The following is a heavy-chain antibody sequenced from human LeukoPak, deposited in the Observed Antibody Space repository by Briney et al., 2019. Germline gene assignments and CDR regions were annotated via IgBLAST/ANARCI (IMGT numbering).Heavy chain of an antibody. CDR2: IYHSGST. Sequence: PSETLSLTCAVSGYSISSGYYWGWIRQPPGKGLEWIGSIYHSGSTYYNPSLKSRVTISVDTSKNQFSQKLSSVTAADTAVYYCARSLWFGEFYFDYWGQGTLVTVSS. V-gene: IGHV4-38-2*01. CDR3: ARSLWFGEFYFDY. J-gene: IGHJ4*02. D-gene: IGHD3-10*01. CDR1: GYSISSGYY.